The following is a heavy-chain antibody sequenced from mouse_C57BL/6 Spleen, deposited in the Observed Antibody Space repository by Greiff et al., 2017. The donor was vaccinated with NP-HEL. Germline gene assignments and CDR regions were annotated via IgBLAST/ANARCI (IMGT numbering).Heavy chain of an antibody. V-gene: IGHV7-3*01. CDR2: IRNKANGYTT. Sequence: EVKLVESGGGLVQPGGSLSLSCAASGFTFTDYYMSWVRQPPGKALEWLGFIRNKANGYTTEYSASVKGRFTISRDNSQSILYLQMNALRAEDSATYYCARSSTAQATFAYWGQGTLVTVSA. D-gene: IGHD3-2*02. CDR3: ARSSTAQATFAY. J-gene: IGHJ3*01. CDR1: GFTFTDYY.